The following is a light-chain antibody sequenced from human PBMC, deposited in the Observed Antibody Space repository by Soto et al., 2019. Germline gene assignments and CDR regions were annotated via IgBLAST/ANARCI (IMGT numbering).Light chain of an antibody. CDR1: QSVSSN. J-gene: IGKJ5*01. Sequence: EIVMTQSPATLSVSPGERATLSCRASQSVSSNLAWYQQKPGQAPRLLIYGASTRATGIPARFSGSGSGTEFTLTINSLQSEDSAVYYCQQHNQWPITFGQGTRLE. CDR2: GAS. V-gene: IGKV3-15*01. CDR3: QQHNQWPIT.